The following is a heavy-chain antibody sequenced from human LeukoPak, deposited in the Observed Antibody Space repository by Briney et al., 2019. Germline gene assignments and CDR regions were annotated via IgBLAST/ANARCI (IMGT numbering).Heavy chain of an antibody. CDR3: AKVPYSDYGSGRPPFMDV. CDR2: ISDSSGST. CDR1: GFTFSNYA. J-gene: IGHJ6*02. V-gene: IGHV3-23*01. Sequence: GGSLRLSRAASGFTFSNYAMSWVRQAPGKGLEWVSTISDSSGSTYYADSVKGRFTISRDNSKNTLYLQMNSLRAEDTAIHYCAKVPYSDYGSGRPPFMDVWGQGTTVAVSS. D-gene: IGHD3-10*01.